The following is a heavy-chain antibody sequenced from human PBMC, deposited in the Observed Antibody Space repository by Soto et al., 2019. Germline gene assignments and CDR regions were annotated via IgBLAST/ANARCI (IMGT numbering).Heavy chain of an antibody. CDR2: MNPNSGNT. Sequence: QVQLVQSGAEVKKPGASVKVSCKASGDTFTNYDIKWVRQATGQGLEWMGWMNPNSGNTGYAQKFQGRVNMTRNTSISTAYMELSSLRSEDTSVYYCSRVLNGMDVWGQGTTVTVSS. CDR3: SRVLNGMDV. J-gene: IGHJ6*02. V-gene: IGHV1-8*01. CDR1: GDTFTNYD.